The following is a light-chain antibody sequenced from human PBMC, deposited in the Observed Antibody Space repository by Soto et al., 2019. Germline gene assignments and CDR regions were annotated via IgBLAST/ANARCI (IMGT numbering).Light chain of an antibody. CDR1: SSDVGSYKF. CDR2: EGS. J-gene: IGLJ2*01. CDR3: CSYAGSSTLV. V-gene: IGLV2-23*01. Sequence: QSVLTQPASVSGSPGQSITISCTGTSSDVGSYKFVSWYQHHPGKAPKLMIYEGSKRPSGVSYRFSGSKSGNTASLTISGLQAEDEAVYYCCSYAGSSTLVFGGGTKLTVL.